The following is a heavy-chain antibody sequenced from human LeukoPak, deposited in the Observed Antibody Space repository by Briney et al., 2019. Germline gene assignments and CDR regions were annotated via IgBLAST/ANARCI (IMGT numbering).Heavy chain of an antibody. CDR1: GFTFSSYA. CDR2: ISYDGSNK. D-gene: IGHD2-15*01. CDR3: VRGGESTWS. J-gene: IGHJ5*02. V-gene: IGHV3-30-3*01. Sequence: GRSLRLSCAASGFTFSSYAMHWVRQAPGKGLEWVAVISYDGSNKYYADSVKGRFTISRDNSKNTLYLQMNSLRAEDTAVYYCVRGGESTWSWGQGTLVTVSS.